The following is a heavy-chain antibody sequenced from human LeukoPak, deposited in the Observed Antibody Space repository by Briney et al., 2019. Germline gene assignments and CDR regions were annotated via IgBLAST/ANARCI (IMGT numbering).Heavy chain of an antibody. CDR2: ISSSSSYI. CDR3: ARGASRADY. CDR1: GFTFRSYN. J-gene: IGHJ4*02. Sequence: GGSLRLPCAASGFTFRSYNMNWVRQAPGKRPEWVSSISSSSSYIYYADSVKGRFTISRDNAKNSLYLQMNSLRAEDTALYYCARGASRADYWGQGTLVTVSS. V-gene: IGHV3-21*01.